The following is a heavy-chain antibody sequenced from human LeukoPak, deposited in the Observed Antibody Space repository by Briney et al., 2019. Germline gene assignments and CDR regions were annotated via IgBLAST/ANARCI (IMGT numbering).Heavy chain of an antibody. CDR3: ARAGVEYQHNWFDP. CDR2: IIPIFGTA. J-gene: IGHJ5*02. V-gene: IGHV1-69*06. Sequence: SVKVSCKASGGTFSSYAISWVRQAPGQGLEWMGGIIPIFGTADYAQKFQGRVTITADKSTSTAYMELSSLRSEDTAVYYCARAGVEYQHNWFDPWGQGTLVTVSS. CDR1: GGTFSSYA. D-gene: IGHD2-2*01.